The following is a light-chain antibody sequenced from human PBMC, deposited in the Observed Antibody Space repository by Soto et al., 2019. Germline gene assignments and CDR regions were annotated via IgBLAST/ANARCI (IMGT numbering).Light chain of an antibody. J-gene: IGLJ1*01. CDR3: LSYAGNYIYV. CDR1: SSDIGTYNA. V-gene: IGLV2-11*01. Sequence: QSALTQPRSVSGSPGQSVTTSCTGTSSDIGTYNAVSWYQQNPGKAPKLMIFDVTKRPSGVPDRFSGSKSGNTASLTISGLQAEDEADYYCLSYAGNYIYVFGTGTKVTVL. CDR2: DVT.